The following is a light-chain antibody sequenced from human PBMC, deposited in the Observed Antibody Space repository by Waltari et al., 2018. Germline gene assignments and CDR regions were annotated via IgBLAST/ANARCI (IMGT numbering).Light chain of an antibody. CDR1: QSISKY. CDR2: GKS. CDR3: QQSYGPPYT. Sequence: DIQMTQSPSSLSASLGDRVTITCRASQSISKYLHWYQQRPGKAPKLLIYGKSSLQSGVPSRFSCSGSGTDFTLTINTLQPEDFATYFCQQSYGPPYTFGQGTRLEIK. J-gene: IGKJ2*01. V-gene: IGKV1-39*01.